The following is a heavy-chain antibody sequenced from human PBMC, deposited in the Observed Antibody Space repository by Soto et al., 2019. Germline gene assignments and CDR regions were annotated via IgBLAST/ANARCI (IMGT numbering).Heavy chain of an antibody. CDR2: MNPGSGDT. V-gene: IGHV1-8*01. CDR3: ARMGTFGSLNWFDP. Sequence: AAVKVSCKASGYSFTNNDVRWVRQATGQGLERMGWMNPGSGDTGYAQKFQGRVTMTRDISIATAYMELSSLRSDDTAIYYCARMGTFGSLNWFDPWGQGTMVTVYS. CDR1: GYSFTNND. J-gene: IGHJ5*02. D-gene: IGHD3-16*01.